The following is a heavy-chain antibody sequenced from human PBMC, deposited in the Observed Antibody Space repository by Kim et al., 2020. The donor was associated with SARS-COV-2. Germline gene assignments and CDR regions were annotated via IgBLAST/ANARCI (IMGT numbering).Heavy chain of an antibody. CDR3: AKQNAFDI. V-gene: IGHV3-23*01. CDR2: SGGST. Sequence: SGGSTYYADSAKCRFTISRDNSKNTLYLQMNSLRAEDTAVYYCAKQNAFDIWGQGTMVTVSS. J-gene: IGHJ3*02.